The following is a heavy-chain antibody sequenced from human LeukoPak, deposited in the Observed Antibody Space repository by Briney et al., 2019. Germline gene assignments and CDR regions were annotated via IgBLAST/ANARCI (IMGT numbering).Heavy chain of an antibody. Sequence: GGSLRLSRAASGFTFSSYSMTWVRQAPGKGLEWVSSISSSSSYIYYADSVKGRFTISRDNSKNTLYLQMNSLRAEDTAVYYCAKSPQPPTDYWGQGTLVTVSS. J-gene: IGHJ4*02. V-gene: IGHV3-21*04. CDR3: AKSPQPPTDY. CDR1: GFTFSSYS. D-gene: IGHD1-14*01. CDR2: ISSSSSYI.